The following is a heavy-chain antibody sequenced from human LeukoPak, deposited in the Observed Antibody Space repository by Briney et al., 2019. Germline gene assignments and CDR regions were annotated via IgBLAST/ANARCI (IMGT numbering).Heavy chain of an antibody. V-gene: IGHV1-18*01. CDR1: GYTFTSYG. D-gene: IGHD5-24*01. J-gene: IGHJ4*02. Sequence: ASVKVSCKASGYTFTSYGISWVRQAPGQGLEWMGWISAYNGNTNYTQKLQGRVTMTTDTSTSTAYMELRSLRSDDTAVYYCANSRDGYSRGAWGQGTLVTVSS. CDR2: ISAYNGNT. CDR3: ANSRDGYSRGA.